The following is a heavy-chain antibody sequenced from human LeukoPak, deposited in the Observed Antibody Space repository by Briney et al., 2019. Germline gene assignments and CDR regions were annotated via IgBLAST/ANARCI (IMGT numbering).Heavy chain of an antibody. J-gene: IGHJ4*02. Sequence: GGSLRLSCAASGFSFSGSAMHWVSQASGKGLEWVGRIRSKANSYATAYAASVKGRFTISRDDSNNTAYLQMNSLKTEDTAVYYCARDHDSSGYYVGYWGQGTLVTVSS. V-gene: IGHV3-73*01. D-gene: IGHD3-22*01. CDR2: IRSKANSYAT. CDR1: GFSFSGSA. CDR3: ARDHDSSGYYVGY.